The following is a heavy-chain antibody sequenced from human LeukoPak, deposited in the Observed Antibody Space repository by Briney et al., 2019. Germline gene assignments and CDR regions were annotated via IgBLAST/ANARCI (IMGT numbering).Heavy chain of an antibody. CDR2: IRYDGSHQ. V-gene: IGHV3-30*02. CDR3: ARGERPGPDY. J-gene: IGHJ4*02. Sequence: GGSLRLSCAASGFTLSSYGMHWVRQAPGKGLEWVAFIRYDGSHQYYADSVKGRFTVSRVNSKNTLYLQMNSLRVEDTAVYYCARGERPGPDYWGQGTLVTVSS. D-gene: IGHD6-25*01. CDR1: GFTLSSYG.